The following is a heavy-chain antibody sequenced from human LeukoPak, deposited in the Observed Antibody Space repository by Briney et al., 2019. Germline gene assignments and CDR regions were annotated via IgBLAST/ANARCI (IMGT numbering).Heavy chain of an antibody. CDR1: GGSSSGYY. CDR3: ASIGDSSGYSSDY. D-gene: IGHD3-22*01. Sequence: SETLSLASAVYGGSSSGYYWSWIRQPPGKGLEWIGEINHSGSNNYNPSLKCRVTISVDTYKNQFSLKLSSVTAADKAVYYCASIGDSSGYSSDYWGQGTLVTVSS. V-gene: IGHV4-34*01. J-gene: IGHJ4*02. CDR2: INHSGSN.